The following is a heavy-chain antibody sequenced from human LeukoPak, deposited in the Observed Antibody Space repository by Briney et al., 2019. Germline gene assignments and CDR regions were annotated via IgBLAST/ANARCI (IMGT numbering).Heavy chain of an antibody. CDR1: EYTFTGYY. CDR2: INPNSGGT. J-gene: IGHJ4*02. CDR3: ARTAPYAGSWNAKANSYYFDY. V-gene: IGHV1-2*06. D-gene: IGHD1-1*01. Sequence: ASVKVSCKASEYTFTGYYMHWVRQAPGQGLEWMGRINPNSGGTNYAQKFQDRVTMTRDTSTSTAYMELNSLRSEDTAVYYCARTAPYAGSWNAKANSYYFDYWGQGSLVTVSS.